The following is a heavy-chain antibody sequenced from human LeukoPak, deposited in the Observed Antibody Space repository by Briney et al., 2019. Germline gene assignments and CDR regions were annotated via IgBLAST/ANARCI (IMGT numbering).Heavy chain of an antibody. V-gene: IGHV4-59*01. CDR3: ARGTEVYDFWSGYSTSTRNYYGMDV. D-gene: IGHD3-3*01. J-gene: IGHJ6*02. Sequence: SETLSLTCTVFGGSIRGFYWGWVRQPPGRGLECIGYIYHTGSTTYNPSLKSRVTISVDTSKNQFSLKLSSVTAADTAVYYCARGTEVYDFWSGYSTSTRNYYGMDVWGQGTTVTVSS. CDR1: GGSIRGFY. CDR2: IYHTGST.